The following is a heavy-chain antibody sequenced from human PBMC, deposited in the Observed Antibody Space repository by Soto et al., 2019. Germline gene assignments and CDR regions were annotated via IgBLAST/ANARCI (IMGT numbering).Heavy chain of an antibody. D-gene: IGHD6-13*01. J-gene: IGHJ1*01. CDR3: VKDESINWYSGHFRH. CDR2: INWNSGSI. Sequence: QPXVSLRLSCAASGFTFDDYAMHWVRQVPGKGLEWVSGINWNSGSIGYGDSVKGRFAISRDNAKNSLHLQMNSLSAEDTAFYYCVKDESINWYSGHFRHWGQGTLVTVSS. CDR1: GFTFDDYA. V-gene: IGHV3-9*01.